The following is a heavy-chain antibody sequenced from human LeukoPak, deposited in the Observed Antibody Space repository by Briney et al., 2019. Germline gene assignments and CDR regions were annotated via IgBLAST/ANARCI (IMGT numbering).Heavy chain of an antibody. D-gene: IGHD3-10*01. J-gene: IGHJ4*02. V-gene: IGHV1-69*05. CDR1: GGTFSSYG. CDR3: ARGDTMIRGPFDY. Sequence: ASVKVSCKASGGTFSSYGVIWVRQAPGQGLEWMGGIIPIFGTANYAQNFQGRVTITTDESTSTAYMEPSSLRSEDTAVYYCARGDTMIRGPFDYWGQGTLVTVPP. CDR2: IIPIFGTA.